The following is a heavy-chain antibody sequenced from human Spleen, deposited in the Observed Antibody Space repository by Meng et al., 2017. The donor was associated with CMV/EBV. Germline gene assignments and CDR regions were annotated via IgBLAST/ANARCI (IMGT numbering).Heavy chain of an antibody. CDR3: ARGRAPPLIAARRGWFDP. D-gene: IGHD6-6*01. CDR2: TNHSGST. J-gene: IGHJ5*02. V-gene: IGHV4-34*01. Sequence: QVHLQGSAPGLWKPSGPLSLTCPVLGGSISISYWSWIGQPAGKGLEWIGETNHSGSTNYNPSLKSRVTISVDTSKNQFSLKRSSVTAADTAVYYCARGRAPPLIAARRGWFDPWGQGTLVTVSS. CDR1: GGSISISY.